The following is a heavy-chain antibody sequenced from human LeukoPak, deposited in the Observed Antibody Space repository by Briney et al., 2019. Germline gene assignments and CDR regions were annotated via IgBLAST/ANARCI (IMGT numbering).Heavy chain of an antibody. CDR3: ARVSVVPAASSGYYMDV. Sequence: SETLSLTCTVSGGSISSSSYYWGWIRQPPGKGLEWIGSIYYSGSTYYNPSLKSRVTISVDTSKNQFPLKLSSVTAADTAVYYCARVSVVPAASSGYYMDVWGKGTTVTVSS. CDR2: IYYSGST. D-gene: IGHD2-2*01. V-gene: IGHV4-39*06. J-gene: IGHJ6*03. CDR1: GGSISSSSYY.